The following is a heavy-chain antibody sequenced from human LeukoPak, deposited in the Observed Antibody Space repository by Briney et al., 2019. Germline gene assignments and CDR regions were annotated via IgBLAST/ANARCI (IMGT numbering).Heavy chain of an antibody. V-gene: IGHV4-34*01. CDR3: AIPPLSGTGSSRPLAGMDV. J-gene: IGHJ6*02. CDR2: INHSGST. D-gene: IGHD3-10*01. CDR1: GGSFSGYY. Sequence: SETLSLTCAVYGGSFSGYYWSWIRQPPGKGLEWIGEINHSGSTNYNPSLKSRVTISVDTSKNQSSLKLSSVTAADTAVYYCAIPPLSGTGSSRPLAGMDVWGQGTTVTASS.